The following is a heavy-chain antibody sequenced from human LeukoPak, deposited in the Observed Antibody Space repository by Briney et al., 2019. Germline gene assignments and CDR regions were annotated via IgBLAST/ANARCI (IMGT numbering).Heavy chain of an antibody. CDR1: GYTFTSYY. Sequence: ASVKVSCKASGYTFTSYYMHWVRQAPGQGLEWMGIINPSGGSTSYAQKFQGRVTMTRDTSTTTAYMELKSLRSDDTAVYYCARTHDFWSARKGDYFDPWGQGTLVTVSS. V-gene: IGHV1-46*01. D-gene: IGHD3-3*01. CDR2: INPSGGST. CDR3: ARTHDFWSARKGDYFDP. J-gene: IGHJ4*02.